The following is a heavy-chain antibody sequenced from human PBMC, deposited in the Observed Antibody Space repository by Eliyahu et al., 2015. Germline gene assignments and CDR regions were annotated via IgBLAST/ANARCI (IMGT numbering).Heavy chain of an antibody. CDR3: ARALGAGTPNWGY. D-gene: IGHD1-7*01. CDR1: GFXVSSNY. J-gene: IGHJ4*02. Sequence: EVQLVESGGALVQPGGSLXLSCAAXGFXVSSNYMSXVRQAPGKGLEWVSVIYSGGSTYYADSVKGRFTISRHNSKNTLYLQMNSLRAEDTAVYYCARALGAGTPNWGYWGQGTLVTVSS. CDR2: IYSGGST. V-gene: IGHV3-53*04.